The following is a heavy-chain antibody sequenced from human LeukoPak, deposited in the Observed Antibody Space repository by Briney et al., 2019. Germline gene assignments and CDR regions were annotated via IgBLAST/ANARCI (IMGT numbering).Heavy chain of an antibody. V-gene: IGHV6-1*01. CDR3: ARDYSGWYLGGFDY. CDR2: TYYRSKWYN. J-gene: IGHJ4*02. Sequence: SQTLSLTCAISGDNVSSNSAAWNWLRQSPSRGLECLGRTYYRSKWYNDYAVSVKSRITIIPNTSKNQFVLQMNSVTTEDTAVYYCARDYSGWYLGGFDYWGQGTLVTVSS. D-gene: IGHD6-19*01. CDR1: GDNVSSNSAA.